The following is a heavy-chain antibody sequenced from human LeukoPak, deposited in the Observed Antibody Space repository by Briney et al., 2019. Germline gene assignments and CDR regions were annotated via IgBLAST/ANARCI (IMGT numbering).Heavy chain of an antibody. V-gene: IGHV1-2*02. D-gene: IGHD6-13*01. CDR3: ARDRGAAASYYYMDV. J-gene: IGHJ6*03. Sequence: ASVKVSCXASGYTFTGYYMHWVRLAPGQGLEWMGWINPNSGGTNYAQKFQGRVTMTRDTSISTAYMELSRLRSDDTAVYYCARDRGAAASYYYMDVWGKGTTVTVSS. CDR1: GYTFTGYY. CDR2: INPNSGGT.